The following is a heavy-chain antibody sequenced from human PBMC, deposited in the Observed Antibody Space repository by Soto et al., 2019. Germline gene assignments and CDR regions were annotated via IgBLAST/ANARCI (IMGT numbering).Heavy chain of an antibody. CDR1: GYSITSSTF. J-gene: IGHJ4*02. V-gene: IGHV4-38-2*01. Sequence: PSETLSLTCAVSGYSITSSTFWGWIRQPPGKGLEWIGSIHLGGTTYYDPSLKSRVTILLDTSRNEFSLKLSSVTAADTAVYYCARPRPNFGAVDSWGQGALVTVPS. D-gene: IGHD3-10*01. CDR2: IHLGGTT. CDR3: ARPRPNFGAVDS.